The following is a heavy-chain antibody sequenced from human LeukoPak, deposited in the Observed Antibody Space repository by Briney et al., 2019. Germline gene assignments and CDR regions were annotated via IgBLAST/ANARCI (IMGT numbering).Heavy chain of an antibody. CDR1: GGSISSYY. V-gene: IGHV4-4*07. D-gene: IGHD1-26*01. CDR3: AAEEVGATLFDY. J-gene: IGHJ4*02. CDR2: IYTSGST. Sequence: SETLSLTCTVSGGSISSYYWSWIRQPAGKGLAWIGRIYTSGSTNYNPSLKSRVTMSVDTSQNQFSLKLSSVTAADTAVYYCAAEEVGATLFDYWGQGTLGTVSS.